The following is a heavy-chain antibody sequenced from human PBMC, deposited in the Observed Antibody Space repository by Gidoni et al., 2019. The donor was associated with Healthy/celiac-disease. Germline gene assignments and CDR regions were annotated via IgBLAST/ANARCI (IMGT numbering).Heavy chain of an antibody. CDR3: AKDRPDTIFGVVIDDYYGMDV. Sequence: EVQLLESGGGLVQPGGSLRLSCAASGFTFSRYAMSWVRQAPGKGLEWGSAISGSGGSTYYADSVKGRFTISRDNSKNTLYLQMNSLRAEDTAVYYCAKDRPDTIFGVVIDDYYGMDVWGQGTTVTVSS. V-gene: IGHV3-23*01. CDR1: GFTFSRYA. CDR2: ISGSGGST. J-gene: IGHJ6*02. D-gene: IGHD3-3*01.